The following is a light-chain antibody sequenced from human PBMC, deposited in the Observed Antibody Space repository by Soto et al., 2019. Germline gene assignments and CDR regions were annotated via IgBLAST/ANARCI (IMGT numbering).Light chain of an antibody. CDR1: QSIARN. Sequence: ETVMTQSPATLSVSPGERATLSCRASQSIARNLAWYQQKPGQAPRLLIYGASTRATAIPARFSGSGSGTQFTLTISSRQSEDFAVYSCQQYYNWPHTFGQGTKVEFK. CDR2: GAS. V-gene: IGKV3-15*01. J-gene: IGKJ1*01. CDR3: QQYYNWPHT.